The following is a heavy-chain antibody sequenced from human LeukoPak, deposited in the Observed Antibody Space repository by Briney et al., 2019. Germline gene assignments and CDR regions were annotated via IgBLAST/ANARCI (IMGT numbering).Heavy chain of an antibody. J-gene: IGHJ1*01. D-gene: IGHD2-15*01. Sequence: PSQTLSLTCTVSGVSISSDSYYWGWIRQPPGKGLEWIGSIYHSGSTYYNPSLKSRVTISVDTSKNQFSLKLSSVTAADTAVYYCAREGYCSGGSCYDYFQHWGQGTLVTVSS. V-gene: IGHV4-39*07. CDR3: AREGYCSGGSCYDYFQH. CDR2: IYHSGST. CDR1: GVSISSDSYY.